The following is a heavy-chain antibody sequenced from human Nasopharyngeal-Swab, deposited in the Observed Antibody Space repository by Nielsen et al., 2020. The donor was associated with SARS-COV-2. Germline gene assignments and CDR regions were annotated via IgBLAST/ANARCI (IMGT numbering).Heavy chain of an antibody. Sequence: GESLKISCASSGFTVSSNYMSWVRQAPGKGVEWVSVIYSGGSTYYADSVKGRFTISRDNSKNTLYLQMNSLRAEDTAVYYCARVAAGGFDWYSRYYGMDVWGQGTTVTVSS. CDR2: IYSGGST. V-gene: IGHV3-53*01. CDR1: GFTVSSNY. J-gene: IGHJ6*02. CDR3: ARVAAGGFDWYSRYYGMDV. D-gene: IGHD3-9*01.